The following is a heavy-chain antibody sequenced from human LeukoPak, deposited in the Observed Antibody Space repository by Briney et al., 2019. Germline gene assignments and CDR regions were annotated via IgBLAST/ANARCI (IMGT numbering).Heavy chain of an antibody. Sequence: SETLSLTCTVSGGSIGSGSYYWSWIRQPAGKGLEWIGRIYISGSTNYSPSLKSRVTISVDTSKNQFSLQLNSVTPEDTAVYYCARDRGFGESVPDYWGQGTLVTVSS. CDR2: IYISGST. CDR3: ARDRGFGESVPDY. CDR1: GGSIGSGSYY. D-gene: IGHD3-10*01. V-gene: IGHV4-61*02. J-gene: IGHJ4*02.